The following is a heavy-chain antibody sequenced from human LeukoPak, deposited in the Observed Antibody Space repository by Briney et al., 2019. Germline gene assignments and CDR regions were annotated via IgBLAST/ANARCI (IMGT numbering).Heavy chain of an antibody. CDR3: ARSNWNQRYDAFDI. Sequence: GASVKVSCKASGYTFTGYYMHWVRQAPGQGLECMGRINPNSGGTNYAQKFQGRVTMTRDTSISTAYMELSRLRSDDTAVYYCARSNWNQRYDAFDIWGQGTMVTVSS. V-gene: IGHV1-2*06. J-gene: IGHJ3*02. CDR1: GYTFTGYY. CDR2: INPNSGGT. D-gene: IGHD1-20*01.